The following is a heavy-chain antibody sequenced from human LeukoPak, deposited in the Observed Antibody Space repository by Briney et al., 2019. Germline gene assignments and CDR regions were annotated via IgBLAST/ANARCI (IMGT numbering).Heavy chain of an antibody. Sequence: GASLRLSCAASGFTPSSYAMSWVRQAPGKGLEWVLTISGSGGSTYYADSVKGRFTISRDNSRNTLYLQMNSLRAEDTAVYYCAKDGPTSSEYFQHWGQGTLVTVSS. CDR1: GFTPSSYA. CDR2: ISGSGGST. J-gene: IGHJ1*01. V-gene: IGHV3-23*01. CDR3: AKDGPTSSEYFQH.